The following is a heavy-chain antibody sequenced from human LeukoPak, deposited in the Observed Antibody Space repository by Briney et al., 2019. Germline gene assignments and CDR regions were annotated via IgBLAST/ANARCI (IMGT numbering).Heavy chain of an antibody. J-gene: IGHJ4*02. D-gene: IGHD6-13*01. V-gene: IGHV1-69*04. CDR2: IIPILGIA. CDR3: ALMGQQLVPPLGESDY. Sequence: GASVKVSCKASGYTFTSYDISWVRQAPGQGLEWMGRIIPILGIANYAQKFQGRVTITADKSTSTAYMELSSLRSEDTAVYYCALMGQQLVPPLGESDYWGQGTLVTVSS. CDR1: GYTFTSYD.